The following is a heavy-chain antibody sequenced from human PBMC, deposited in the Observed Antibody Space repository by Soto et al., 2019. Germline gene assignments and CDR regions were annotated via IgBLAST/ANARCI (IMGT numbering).Heavy chain of an antibody. Sequence: QVQLVQSGAEVKKPGASVKLSCKASGYRFTSYHMHWVRQAPGQGLEWMGIINPSGGSSKYAQKFLDRVTMTRDTSTSTVYMDLSSLKSEDTAVYYCARSHDSSGYSFFDYWGQGTLATVSS. V-gene: IGHV1-46*01. CDR1: GYRFTSYH. CDR3: ARSHDSSGYSFFDY. D-gene: IGHD3-22*01. J-gene: IGHJ4*02. CDR2: INPSGGSS.